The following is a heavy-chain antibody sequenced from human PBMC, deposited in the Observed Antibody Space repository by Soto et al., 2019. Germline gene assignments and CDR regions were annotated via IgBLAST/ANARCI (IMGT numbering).Heavy chain of an antibody. CDR3: ARGSGYHNY. V-gene: IGHV5-51*01. D-gene: IGHD5-12*01. Sequence: HGESLKISCKGSGYPFTTNWIAWVRQMPGKGLERIGIIYPSDSDTTYSPPFRGQVTISVDKSTSTAYLQWSSLKASDTAIYYCARGSGYHNYWGQGTLVTVSS. CDR1: GYPFTTNW. CDR2: IYPSDSDT. J-gene: IGHJ4*02.